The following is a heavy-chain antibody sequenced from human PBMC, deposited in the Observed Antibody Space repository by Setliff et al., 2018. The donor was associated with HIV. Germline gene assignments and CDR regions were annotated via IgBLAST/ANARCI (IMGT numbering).Heavy chain of an antibody. D-gene: IGHD2-21*01. CDR2: MSKRGTY. V-gene: IGHV4-31*03. J-gene: IGHJ5*01. CDR3: ARDAVEASIPRGWFDS. CDR1: GGSVSSGAYF. Sequence: SEPLSLTCTVSGGSVSSGAYFWSWIRQHPGKGLEWMGYMSKRGTYIINPSLESRMTMSVDTSKNQLYLRLKSVTAADTAVYFCARDAVEASIPRGWFDSWGPGTLVTVSS.